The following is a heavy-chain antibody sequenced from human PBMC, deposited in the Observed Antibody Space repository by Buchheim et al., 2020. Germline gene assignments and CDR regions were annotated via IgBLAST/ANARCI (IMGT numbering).Heavy chain of an antibody. V-gene: IGHV3-21*01. Sequence: EVQLVESGGGLVQPGGSLRLSCTASGFTFSTHSMNWVRQAPGKGLEWVSSISSSSSYIYYADSVKGRFTISRDNAKSSLYLQMNSLRAEDTAVYYCARDLLDSSGYYFADYWGQGTL. J-gene: IGHJ4*02. CDR3: ARDLLDSSGYYFADY. CDR1: GFTFSTHS. D-gene: IGHD3-22*01. CDR2: ISSSSSYI.